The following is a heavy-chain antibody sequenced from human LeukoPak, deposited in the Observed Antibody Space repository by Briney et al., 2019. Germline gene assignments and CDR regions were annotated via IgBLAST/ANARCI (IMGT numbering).Heavy chain of an antibody. CDR1: GGSFSRYA. Sequence: ASVKVSCEASGGSFSRYAISWVRQAPGQGLEWMGGIIPIFGTANYAQKFQGRVTITTDETTSTAYMELRSLRSEDTAVYYCAIGDYGSVIRYFDYWGQGTLVTVSS. CDR2: IIPIFGTA. CDR3: AIGDYGSVIRYFDY. D-gene: IGHD4-17*01. J-gene: IGHJ4*02. V-gene: IGHV1-69*05.